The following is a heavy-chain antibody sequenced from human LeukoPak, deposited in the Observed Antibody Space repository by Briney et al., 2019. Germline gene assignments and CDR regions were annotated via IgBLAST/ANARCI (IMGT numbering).Heavy chain of an antibody. CDR3: ARVSGGSRLYY. V-gene: IGHV3-48*04. Sequence: GGSLRLSCAASGFTFSSYNMNWVRQAPGKGLEWVSYISSSSSTIYYADAVKGRFTNSRDNAKNSLYLQMNSLRGEDTAVYYCARVSGGSRLYYWGQGTLVTVSP. D-gene: IGHD1-26*01. J-gene: IGHJ4*02. CDR1: GFTFSSYN. CDR2: ISSSSSTI.